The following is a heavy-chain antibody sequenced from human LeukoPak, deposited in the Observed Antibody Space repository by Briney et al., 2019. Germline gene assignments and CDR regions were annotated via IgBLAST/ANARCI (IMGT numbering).Heavy chain of an antibody. Sequence: SETLSLTCTVSGGSISSYYWSWIRQPPGKGLEWIGYIYYSGSTNYNPSLKSRVTISVDTSKNQFSLKLSSVTAADTAVYYCARESHCSSTSCYLSVAFDYWGQGTLVTVSS. CDR3: ARESHCSSTSCYLSVAFDY. J-gene: IGHJ4*02. D-gene: IGHD2-2*01. V-gene: IGHV4-59*12. CDR2: IYYSGST. CDR1: GGSISSYY.